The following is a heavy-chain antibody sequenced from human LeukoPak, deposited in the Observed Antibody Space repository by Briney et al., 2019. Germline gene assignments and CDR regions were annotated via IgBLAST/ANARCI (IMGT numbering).Heavy chain of an antibody. V-gene: IGHV3-21*01. Sequence: PGGSLRLSCAASGFTFSSYSMNWVRQAPGKGLEWVSSISSSSSYIYYADSVKGRFTIPRDNAKNSLYLQMNSLRAEDTAVYYCARSTNSKKAYYYSDYWGQGTLVTVSS. CDR3: ARSTNSKKAYYYSDY. D-gene: IGHD4-23*01. J-gene: IGHJ4*02. CDR1: GFTFSSYS. CDR2: ISSSSSYI.